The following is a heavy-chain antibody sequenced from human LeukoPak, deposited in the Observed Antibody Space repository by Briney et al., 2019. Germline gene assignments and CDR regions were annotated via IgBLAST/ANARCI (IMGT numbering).Heavy chain of an antibody. D-gene: IGHD5-12*01. CDR3: AKEGRYSGYDYSYYYYMDV. J-gene: IGHJ6*03. V-gene: IGHV3-21*01. CDR2: ISSSSSYI. CDR1: GFTFSSYS. Sequence: GGSLRLSCAASGFTFSSYSMNWVRQAPGKGLEWVSSISSSSSYIYYADSVKGRFTISRDNAKNSLYLQMNSLRAEDTAVYYCAKEGRYSGYDYSYYYYMDVWGKGTTVTVSS.